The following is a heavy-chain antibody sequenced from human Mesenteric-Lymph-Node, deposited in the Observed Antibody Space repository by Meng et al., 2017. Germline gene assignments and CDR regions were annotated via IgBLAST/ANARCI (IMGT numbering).Heavy chain of an antibody. D-gene: IGHD2-21*01. J-gene: IGHJ4*02. CDR2: IYHIGST. CDR3: ARVHDAGDSLDY. V-gene: IGHV4-4*02. Sequence: QVQPQGSGPGLVKPSGTLSLTCIVSGDSITGTNWWSWVRQPPGKGLEWIGEIYHIGSTNYNPSLKSRVTILLDKSKNQFSVNLNSVTAADTAVYFCARVHDAGDSLDYWGQGTLVTVSS. CDR1: GDSITGTNW.